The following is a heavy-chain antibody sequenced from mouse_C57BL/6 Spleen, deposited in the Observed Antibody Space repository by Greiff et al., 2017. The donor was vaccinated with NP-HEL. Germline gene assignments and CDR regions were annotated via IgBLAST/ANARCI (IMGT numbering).Heavy chain of an antibody. J-gene: IGHJ1*03. V-gene: IGHV1-42*01. CDR2: INPSTGGT. CDR1: GYSFTGYY. Sequence: EVQLQQSGPELVKPGASVKISCKASGYSFTGYYMNWVKQSPEKSLEWIGEINPSTGGTTYNQKFKAKATLTVDKSSSTAYMQLKSLTSEDSAVYYCARPTGTALGPAWYFDVWGTGTTVTVSS. CDR3: ARPTGTALGPAWYFDV. D-gene: IGHD4-1*02.